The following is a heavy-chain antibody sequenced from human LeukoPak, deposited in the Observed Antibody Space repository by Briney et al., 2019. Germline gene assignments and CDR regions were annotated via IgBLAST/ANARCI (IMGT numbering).Heavy chain of an antibody. J-gene: IGHJ4*02. Sequence: GGSLRLSCAASGFTFSNAWTSWVRQAPGKGLEWVANIKQDGSETYYVDSVKGRFSISRDNAKNSLYLQMNSLRDEDTGVYYCARDTKLGYWGQGTLVTVSS. CDR3: ARDTKLGY. CDR1: GFTFSNAW. D-gene: IGHD1-1*01. CDR2: IKQDGSET. V-gene: IGHV3-7*04.